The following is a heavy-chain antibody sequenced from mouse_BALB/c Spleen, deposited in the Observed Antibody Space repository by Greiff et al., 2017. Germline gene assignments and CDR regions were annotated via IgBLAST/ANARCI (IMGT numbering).Heavy chain of an antibody. D-gene: IGHD2-14*01. Sequence: EVKVVESGGGLVKPGGSLKLSCAASGFTFSDYYMYWVRQTPEKRLEWVATISDGGSYTYYPDSVKGRFTISRDNAKNNLYLQMSSLKSEDTAMYYCARGYDRYYFDYWGQGTTLTVSS. CDR1: GFTFSDYY. V-gene: IGHV5-4*02. CDR2: ISDGGSYT. CDR3: ARGYDRYYFDY. J-gene: IGHJ2*01.